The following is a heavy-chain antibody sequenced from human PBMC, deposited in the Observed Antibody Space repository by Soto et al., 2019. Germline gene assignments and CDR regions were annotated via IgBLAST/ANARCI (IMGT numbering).Heavy chain of an antibody. CDR3: ARSDETYYDFWSGYSSHYYYGMDV. J-gene: IGHJ6*02. Sequence: RASVKVSCKASGYTFTSYAMHWVRQAPGQRLEWMGWINAGNGNTKYSQKFQGRVTITRDTSASTAYMELSSLRSEDTAVYYCARSDETYYDFWSGYSSHYYYGMDVWGQGTTVTVS. CDR1: GYTFTSYA. D-gene: IGHD3-3*01. CDR2: INAGNGNT. V-gene: IGHV1-3*01.